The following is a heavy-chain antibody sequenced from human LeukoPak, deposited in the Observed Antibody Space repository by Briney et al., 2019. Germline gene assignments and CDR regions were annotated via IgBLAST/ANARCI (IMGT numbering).Heavy chain of an antibody. CDR1: GITLSNYG. D-gene: IGHD1-1*01. J-gene: IGHJ4*02. CDR2: IRESAGGT. Sequence: PGGSLRLSCVVSGITLSNYGMSWIRQAPGKGLEWVAHIRESAGGTNYADSVKGRFTLSRDDSRNTVYLQLNNLRVEDTAIYYCAKANWVSNADAVWWGQGTQVTVSS. V-gene: IGHV3-23*01. CDR3: AKANWVSNADAVW.